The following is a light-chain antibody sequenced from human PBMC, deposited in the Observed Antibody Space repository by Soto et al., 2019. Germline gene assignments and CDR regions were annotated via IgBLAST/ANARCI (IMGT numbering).Light chain of an antibody. J-gene: IGKJ1*01. CDR3: QQYTVYSWT. CDR2: EAS. Sequence: DIHMTQSPSTLSASVGDRVTITCRASQNINSWLAWYQQKPGKAPKLLIYEASSLEKGVPARFGGSGSGTEFTLTISSLQPDDFATYYCQQYTVYSWTFGQGTKVEIK. V-gene: IGKV1-5*03. CDR1: QNINSW.